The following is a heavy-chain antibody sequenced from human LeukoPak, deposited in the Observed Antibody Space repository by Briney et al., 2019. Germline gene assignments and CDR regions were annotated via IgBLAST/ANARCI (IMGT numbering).Heavy chain of an antibody. V-gene: IGHV3-21*01. J-gene: IGHJ4*02. Sequence: GGSLRLSCAASGFTFSSYSMNWVRQAPGKGLEWVSSISSSSSYIYYADSVKGRFTISRDNAKNSLYLQMNSLRAEDTAVYYCARSNHYYDSSGYFRWGRGTLVTVSS. CDR2: ISSSSSYI. CDR1: GFTFSSYS. CDR3: ARSNHYYDSSGYFR. D-gene: IGHD3-22*01.